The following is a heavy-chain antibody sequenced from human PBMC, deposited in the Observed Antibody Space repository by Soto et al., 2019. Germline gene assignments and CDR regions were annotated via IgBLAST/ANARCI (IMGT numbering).Heavy chain of an antibody. J-gene: IGHJ5*02. V-gene: IGHV1-18*01. CDR3: ARANGVITIFGVVSQNWFDP. CDR1: GYTFTSYG. CDR2: ISAYNGNT. Sequence: ASVKVSCKASGYTFTSYGISWVRQAPGQGLEWMGWISAYNGNTNYAQKLQGRVTMTTDTSTSTAYMGLRSLRSDDTAVYYCARANGVITIFGVVSQNWFDPWGQGTLVTGSS. D-gene: IGHD3-3*01.